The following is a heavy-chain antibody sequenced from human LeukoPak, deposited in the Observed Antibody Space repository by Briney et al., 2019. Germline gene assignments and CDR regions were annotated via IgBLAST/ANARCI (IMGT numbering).Heavy chain of an antibody. CDR3: ARESESYDSSGSTFGY. CDR2: IRYDGSNK. J-gene: IGHJ4*02. V-gene: IGHV3-30*02. Sequence: PGGSLRLSCAASGFTFSSYGMHWVRQAPGKGLEWVAFIRYDGSNKYYADSVKGRFTISRDDSKNTLYLQMNSLRTEDTAVYYCARESESYDSSGSTFGYWGQGTPVTVSS. CDR1: GFTFSSYG. D-gene: IGHD3-22*01.